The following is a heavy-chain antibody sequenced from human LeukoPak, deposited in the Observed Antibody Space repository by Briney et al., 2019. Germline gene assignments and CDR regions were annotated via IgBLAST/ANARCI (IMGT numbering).Heavy chain of an antibody. V-gene: IGHV3-21*01. CDR2: ITTRGTYI. CDR1: GFIFSSYS. J-gene: IGHJ2*01. Sequence: GGSLRLSCTASGFIFSSYSMNWVRQAPGKGLEWVSSITTRGTYIYYADSVKGRFTISRDNAKNTLYLQMNSLTAEDTAVYYCARGPPWYFDLWGRGTPVTVSS. CDR3: ARGPPWYFDL. D-gene: IGHD6-25*01.